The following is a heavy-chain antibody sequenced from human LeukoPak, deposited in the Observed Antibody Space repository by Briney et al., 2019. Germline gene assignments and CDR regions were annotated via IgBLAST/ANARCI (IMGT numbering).Heavy chain of an antibody. CDR2: ISGSGGST. CDR1: GFTFSSYA. V-gene: IGHV3-23*01. CDR3: ARVRAVAGYFDY. Sequence: GGSLRLSCAASGFTFSSYAMSWVRQAPGKGLEWVSAISGSGGSTYYADSVKGRFTISRDNSKNTLYLQMNSLRAEDTAVYYCARVRAVAGYFDYWGQGTLVTISS. D-gene: IGHD6-19*01. J-gene: IGHJ4*02.